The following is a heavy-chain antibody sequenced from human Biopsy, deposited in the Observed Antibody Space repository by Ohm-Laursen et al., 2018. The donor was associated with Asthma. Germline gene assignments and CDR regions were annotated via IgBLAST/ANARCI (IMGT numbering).Heavy chain of an antibody. CDR1: GFTFRSYA. CDR3: AKDVRQGCGDYLHFDC. D-gene: IGHD2-21*01. CDR2: ISGTSGTL. V-gene: IGHV3-9*01. J-gene: IGHJ4*02. Sequence: SLRLSCTASGFTFRSYAMHWVRHVPGKGLEWVARISGTSGTLGYADSVTGRFTISRDNARKSLYLQMKSLKVEDTALYFCAKDVRQGCGDYLHFDCWGQGAQVTVSS.